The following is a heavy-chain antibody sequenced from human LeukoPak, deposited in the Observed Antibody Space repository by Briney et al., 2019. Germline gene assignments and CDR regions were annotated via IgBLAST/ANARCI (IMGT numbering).Heavy chain of an antibody. CDR1: GWSFSGYY. D-gene: IGHD5-12*01. V-gene: IGHV4-34*01. CDR2: INHSGST. J-gene: IGHJ6*03. CDR3: ARGLGYSGCDQYYYYYMDV. Sequence: SETLSLTCAVYGWSFSGYYWSWIRQPPGKGLEWIGEINHSGSTNYNPSLKSRVTISVDTSKNQFSLKLSSVTAADTAVYYCARGLGYSGCDQYYYYYMDVWGKGTTVTVSS.